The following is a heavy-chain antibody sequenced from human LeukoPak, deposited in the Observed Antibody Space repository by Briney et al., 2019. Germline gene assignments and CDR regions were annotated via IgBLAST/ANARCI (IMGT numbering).Heavy chain of an antibody. CDR3: ARDRTPTPYDFWSGPISSSGRSYRS. CDR2: ISSNGGST. D-gene: IGHD3-3*01. CDR1: GFTFSSYA. V-gene: IGHV3-64*01. J-gene: IGHJ4*02. Sequence: PGGSLRLSCAASGFTFSSYAMHWVRQAPGKGLEYVSAISSNGGSTYYANSVKGRFTISRDNSKNTLYLQMGSLRAEDMAVYYCARDRTPTPYDFWSGPISSSGRSYRSRGQGTLVTVSS.